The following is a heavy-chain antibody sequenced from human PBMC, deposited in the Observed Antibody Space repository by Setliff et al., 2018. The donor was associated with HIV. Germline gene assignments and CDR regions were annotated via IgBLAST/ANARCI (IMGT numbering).Heavy chain of an antibody. J-gene: IGHJ4*02. CDR1: GYSISNGYY. D-gene: IGHD3-10*01. V-gene: IGHV4-38-2*01. CDR2: IYHSGST. CDR3: AARNSGNPTRHFDY. Sequence: PSETLSLTCALSGYSISNGYYWGWIRQPSGKGLEWIGSIYHSGSTFYNPSLRSRVTISADTSQDQFSLRLTSVTAADTAVYYCAARNSGNPTRHFDYWGQGTLVTVPS.